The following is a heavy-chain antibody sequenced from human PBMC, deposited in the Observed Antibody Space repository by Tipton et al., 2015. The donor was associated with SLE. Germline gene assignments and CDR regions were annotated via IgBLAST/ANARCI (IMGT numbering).Heavy chain of an antibody. CDR1: GGSFSHYY. D-gene: IGHD2-21*02. J-gene: IGHJ6*02. CDR3: ARGLVTWRGAIVGVDV. Sequence: TLSLTCAVYGGSFSHYYWTWIRQPPGKGLEWIGQINHSGRALYNPSRQSRVSMSVDTSKNQFSLKMTSVTAADTAVYYCARGLVTWRGAIVGVDVWGQGTTVNVSS. CDR2: INHSGRA. V-gene: IGHV4-34*01.